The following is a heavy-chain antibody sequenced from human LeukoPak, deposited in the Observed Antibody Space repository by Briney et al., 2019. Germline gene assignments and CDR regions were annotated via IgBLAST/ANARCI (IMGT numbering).Heavy chain of an antibody. CDR2: IKGDGSST. J-gene: IGHJ4*02. CDR3: ARDGYSFGHDFDY. V-gene: IGHV3-74*01. D-gene: IGHD5-18*01. CDR1: GFTFSSYW. Sequence: GGSLRLSCAGSGFTFSSYWMHWVRHTPGKGLVWVSRIKGDGSSTSYADSVKGRFTISRDNAKNTLYLQMNSLRAEDTAVYYCARDGYSFGHDFDYWGQGTLVTVSS.